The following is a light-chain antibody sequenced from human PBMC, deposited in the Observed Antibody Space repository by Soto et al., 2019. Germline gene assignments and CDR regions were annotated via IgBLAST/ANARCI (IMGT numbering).Light chain of an antibody. V-gene: IGKV3-15*01. CDR3: QQYNTWPPT. Sequence: EIVMTQSPATLSVSPGEGATLSCRASQSVGRDLAWYQQKPGQAPSLLIYGASTRATGIPARFTGSGSGTEFTLAINSLQSEGFAVYWCQQYNTWPPTFGPGTTVDIK. CDR2: GAS. CDR1: QSVGRD. J-gene: IGKJ3*01.